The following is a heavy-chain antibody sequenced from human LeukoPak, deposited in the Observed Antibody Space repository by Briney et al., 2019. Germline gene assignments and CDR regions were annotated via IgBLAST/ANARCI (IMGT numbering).Heavy chain of an antibody. V-gene: IGHV3-23*01. Sequence: GGSLRLSCAASGFTLSSYAMSWVRQAPGKGLEWVSAISDTGNTYHADSVKGRFTISRDSSKITLFLQMNRLRPEDAAVYYCAKAPVTTCRGAFCYPFDYWGLGTLVTVSS. CDR1: GFTLSSYA. J-gene: IGHJ4*02. D-gene: IGHD2-15*01. CDR2: ISDTGNT. CDR3: AKAPVTTCRGAFCYPFDY.